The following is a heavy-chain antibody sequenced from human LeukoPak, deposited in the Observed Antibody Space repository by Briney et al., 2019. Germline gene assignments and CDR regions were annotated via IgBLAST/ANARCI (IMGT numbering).Heavy chain of an antibody. V-gene: IGHV3-11*01. J-gene: IGHJ1*01. D-gene: IGHD3-22*01. CDR2: ISSSGSTI. CDR3: ARASDSSGYYGYFQH. Sequence: GGSLRLSCAASGFTFSDYYMSWIRQTPGKGLEWVSYISSSGSTIYYADSVKGRFTISRDNAKNSLYLQMNSLRAEDTAVYYCARASDSSGYYGYFQHWGQGTLVTVSS. CDR1: GFTFSDYY.